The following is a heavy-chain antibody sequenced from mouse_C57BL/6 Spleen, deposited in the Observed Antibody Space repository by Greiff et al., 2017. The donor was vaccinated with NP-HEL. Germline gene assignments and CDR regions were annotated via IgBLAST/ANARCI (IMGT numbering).Heavy chain of an antibody. J-gene: IGHJ4*01. V-gene: IGHV5-16*01. CDR2: INYDGSST. CDR1: GFTFSDYY. D-gene: IGHD3-3*01. CDR3: AREGLYAMDY. Sequence: EVNLVESEGGLVQPGSSMKLSCTASGFTFSDYYMAWVRQVPEKGLEWVANINYDGSSTYYLDSLKSRFIISRDNAKNILYLQMSSLKSEDTATYYCAREGLYAMDYWGQGTSVTVSS.